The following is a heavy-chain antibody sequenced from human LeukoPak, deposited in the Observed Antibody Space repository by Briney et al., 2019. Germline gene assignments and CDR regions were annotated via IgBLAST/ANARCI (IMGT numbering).Heavy chain of an antibody. CDR1: GGSLNSSGYY. CDR3: ARREYSGSYYGLSSFDP. Sequence: SETLSLTCTVSGGSLNSSGYYWGWVRQPPGTGLEWLASIYYSGSTSYNPSLKSRVTISVDTSKRQLSLKLSSLTSADTAVYYCARREYSGSYYGLSSFDPWGQGTLVTVSS. J-gene: IGHJ5*02. CDR2: IYYSGST. V-gene: IGHV4-39*01. D-gene: IGHD1-26*01.